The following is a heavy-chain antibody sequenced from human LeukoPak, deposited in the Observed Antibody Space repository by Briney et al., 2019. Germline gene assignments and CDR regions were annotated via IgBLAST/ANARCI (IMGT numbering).Heavy chain of an antibody. CDR2: INSDGGTT. CDR1: GITFSSYW. V-gene: IGHV3-74*01. D-gene: IGHD3-9*01. J-gene: IGHJ4*02. CDR3: ARSSDWIFEY. Sequence: GGPLRLSCAASGITFSSYWMHWVRHAPGKGLVWVSRINSDGGTTGYADSVKGRFTISRDNAKNTLYLQMNSLRADDTAVYYCARSSDWIFEYWGQGTLVTVSS.